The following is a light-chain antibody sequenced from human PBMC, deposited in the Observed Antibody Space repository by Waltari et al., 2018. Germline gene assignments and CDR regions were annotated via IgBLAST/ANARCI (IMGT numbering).Light chain of an antibody. CDR1: SPNIGSNT. V-gene: IGLV1-44*01. CDR2: TNN. CDR3: AAWDDSLNGWV. Sequence: QSVLTQSPSASGTPGQRVTISCSGSSPNIGSNTVNWYKQVPGTAPKLLISTNNQRTSGVPDRFSGSKSGTSASLAISGLQSEDEADYFCAAWDDSLNGWVFGGGTKLSVL. J-gene: IGLJ3*02.